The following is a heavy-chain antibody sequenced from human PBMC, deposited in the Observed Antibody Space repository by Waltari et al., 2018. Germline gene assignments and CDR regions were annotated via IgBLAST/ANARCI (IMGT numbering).Heavy chain of an antibody. J-gene: IGHJ4*02. Sequence: QVQLVQSGAEVKKPGASVKVSCKASGYTFTSYGISWVRQAPGQGLEWMGWKTAYNGNPNYARKLQVRVTLTTDTSPSTAYMELRSLRSDDTAVYYCATTVGATDYWGQGTLVTVSS. CDR2: KTAYNGNP. V-gene: IGHV1-18*01. CDR3: ATTVGATDY. D-gene: IGHD1-26*01. CDR1: GYTFTSYG.